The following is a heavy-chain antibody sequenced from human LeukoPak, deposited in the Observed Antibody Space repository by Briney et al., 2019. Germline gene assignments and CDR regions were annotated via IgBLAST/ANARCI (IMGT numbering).Heavy chain of an antibody. V-gene: IGHV1-46*01. CDR2: FSPSGAGT. CDR3: ARGYSTTMGTY. CDR1: GYTFTSYY. J-gene: IGHJ4*02. D-gene: IGHD2-2*01. Sequence: ASVKVSCKASGYTFTSYYMHWVRQAPGQGLEWMGMFSPSGAGTGYAQKFQGRVTMTRDTSTSTVYMELCSLRSEDTAVYFCARGYSTTMGTYWGQGTLVTVSS.